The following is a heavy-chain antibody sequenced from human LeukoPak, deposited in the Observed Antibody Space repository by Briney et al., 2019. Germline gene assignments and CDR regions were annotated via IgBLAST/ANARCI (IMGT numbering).Heavy chain of an antibody. CDR1: GGSISSGGYS. CDR3: ASIPYEYSYGLGVGFDY. J-gene: IGHJ4*02. D-gene: IGHD5-18*01. V-gene: IGHV4-30-2*02. CDR2: IYHSGST. Sequence: SETLSLTCAVSGGSISSGGYSWSWIRQPPGKGLEWIGYIYHSGSTYYNPSLKSRVTISVDRSKNQFSLKLSSVTAADTAVYYCASIPYEYSYGLGVGFDYWGQGTLVTVSS.